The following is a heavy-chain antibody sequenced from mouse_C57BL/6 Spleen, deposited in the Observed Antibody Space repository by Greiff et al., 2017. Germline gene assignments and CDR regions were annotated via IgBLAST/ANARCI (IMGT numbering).Heavy chain of an antibody. V-gene: IGHV1-69*01. J-gene: IGHJ4*01. Sequence: QVQLQQPGAELVMPGASVKLSCKASGYTFTSYWMHWVKQRPGQGLEWIGEIDPSDSYTNYNQKFKGKSTLTVDKSSSTAYMQLSSLTSEYYAVYYCDQGGELGRYAMDYWGQGTSVTVSS. CDR3: DQGGELGRYAMDY. CDR1: GYTFTSYW. D-gene: IGHD4-1*01. CDR2: IDPSDSYT.